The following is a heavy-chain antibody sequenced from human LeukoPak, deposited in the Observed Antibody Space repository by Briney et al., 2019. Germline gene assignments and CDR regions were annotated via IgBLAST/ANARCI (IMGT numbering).Heavy chain of an antibody. J-gene: IGHJ6*04. CDR3: ARGPRDSYQLPPYYYYYGIDV. D-gene: IGHD2-2*01. V-gene: IGHV3-21*01. CDR1: GFTFSSYS. Sequence: GGSLRLSCAASGFTFSSYSMNWVRQAPGRGLEWVSSISSSSSYIYYADSVKGRFTISRYNAKNSLYLQMNSLRAEDTAVYYCARGPRDSYQLPPYYYYYGIDVWGKGTTVTVSS. CDR2: ISSSSSYI.